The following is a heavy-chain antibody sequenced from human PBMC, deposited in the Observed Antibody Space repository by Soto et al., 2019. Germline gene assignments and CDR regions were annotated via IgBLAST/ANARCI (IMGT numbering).Heavy chain of an antibody. Sequence: PSETLSLTCAVYGGSFSGYYWSWIRQPPGKGLEWIGEINHSGSTNYNPSLKSRVTISVDTSKNQFSLKLSPVTAADTAVYYCARGRLYYDFWSGYHGAFDIWGQGTMVTVSS. CDR2: INHSGST. CDR3: ARGRLYYDFWSGYHGAFDI. CDR1: GGSFSGYY. V-gene: IGHV4-34*01. J-gene: IGHJ3*02. D-gene: IGHD3-3*01.